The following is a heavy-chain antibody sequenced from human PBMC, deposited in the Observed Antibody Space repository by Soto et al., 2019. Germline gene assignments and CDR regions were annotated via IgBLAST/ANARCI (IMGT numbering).Heavy chain of an antibody. CDR2: IWYDGSNK. J-gene: IGHJ6*02. Sequence: GGSLRLSCAASGFTFSSYGMHWVRQAPGKGLEWVAVIWYDGSNKYYADSVKGRFTISRDNSKNTLYLQMNSLRAEDTAVYYCAREGVRLVRSYYYYYYGMDVWGQGTTVTVSS. CDR3: AREGVRLVRSYYYYYYGMDV. D-gene: IGHD2-8*01. CDR1: GFTFSSYG. V-gene: IGHV3-33*01.